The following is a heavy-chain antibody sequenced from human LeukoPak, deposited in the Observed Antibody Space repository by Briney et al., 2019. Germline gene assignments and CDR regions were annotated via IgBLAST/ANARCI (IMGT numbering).Heavy chain of an antibody. V-gene: IGHV3-11*05. Sequence: GGSLRLSCEASGFTFSAYAMTWVRQAPGKGLEWVSYISSSSSYTNYADSVKGRFTISRDNAKNSLYLQMNSLRAEDTAVYYCARDQRDYYGSGSYFDYWGQGTLVTVSS. CDR3: ARDQRDYYGSGSYFDY. CDR1: GFTFSAYA. J-gene: IGHJ4*02. CDR2: ISSSSSYT. D-gene: IGHD3-10*01.